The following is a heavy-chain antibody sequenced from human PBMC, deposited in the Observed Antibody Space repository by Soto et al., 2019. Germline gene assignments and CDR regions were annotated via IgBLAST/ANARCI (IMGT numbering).Heavy chain of an antibody. J-gene: IGHJ4*02. D-gene: IGHD3-3*01. V-gene: IGHV4-61*08. CDR3: AREPSWSGYFEF. CDR2: IYYSGST. CDR1: GGSISSGGYY. Sequence: SETLSLTCTVSGGSISSGGYYWSWIRQHPGKGLEWIGYIYYSGSTQYNPSLKSRVTMSVDTSKNQFSLKLNSVTAADTAVYYCAREPSWSGYFEFWGQGALVTVSS.